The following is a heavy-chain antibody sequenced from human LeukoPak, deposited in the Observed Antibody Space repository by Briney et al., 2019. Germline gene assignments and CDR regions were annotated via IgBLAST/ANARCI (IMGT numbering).Heavy chain of an antibody. CDR1: GGSISNYY. CDR2: IYYSGST. CDR3: VGGGPPTVTRLDY. V-gene: IGHV4-59*01. D-gene: IGHD4-17*01. Sequence: SETLSLTCTVSGGSISNYYWSWIRQPPGKGLEWIGYIYYSGSTNYHPSLKSRVTISVDTSKNQFSLKLSSVTAADTAVYYCVGGGPPTVTRLDYWGQGTLVTVSS. J-gene: IGHJ4*02.